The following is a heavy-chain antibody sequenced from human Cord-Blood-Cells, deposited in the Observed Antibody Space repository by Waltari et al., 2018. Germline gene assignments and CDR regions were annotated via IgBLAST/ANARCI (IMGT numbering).Heavy chain of an antibody. Sequence: QVTLQPWAAGRLKPSATLSLTCAVYGGSFSGSSWSWIRPPPGKGLEWIGEINHRGSTNYNPSLKSRLTISVDTSKTPLSLTLSSVTAADTAVDYCARGTGGIVVVPALDPWGQGTLVTVSS. CDR1: GGSFSGSS. CDR3: ARGTGGIVVVPALDP. D-gene: IGHD2-2*01. CDR2: INHRGST. V-gene: IGHV4-34*01. J-gene: IGHJ5*02.